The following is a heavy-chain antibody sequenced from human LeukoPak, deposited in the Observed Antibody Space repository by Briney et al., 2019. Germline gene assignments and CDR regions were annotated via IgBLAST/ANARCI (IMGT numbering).Heavy chain of an antibody. D-gene: IGHD5-12*01. CDR3: ARVGRSGYSGYDSWLDP. V-gene: IGHV1-69*05. CDR1: GGTFSSYA. CDR2: IIPIFGTA. J-gene: IGHJ5*02. Sequence: SVKVSCKASGGTFSSYAISWVRQAPGQGLEWMGGIIPIFGTANYAQKFQGRVTITTDESTSTAYMELSSLRSEDTAVYYCARVGRSGYSGYDSWLDPWGQGTLVTVSS.